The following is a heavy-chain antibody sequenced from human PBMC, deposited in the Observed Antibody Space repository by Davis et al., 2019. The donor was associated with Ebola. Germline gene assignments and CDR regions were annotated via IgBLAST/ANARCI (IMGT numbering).Heavy chain of an antibody. CDR2: IIPIFGTA. CDR1: GGTFSSYA. J-gene: IGHJ4*02. V-gene: IGHV1-69*13. CDR3: ARAYCGGDCPSPFDY. D-gene: IGHD2-21*01. Sequence: SVKVSCKASGGTFSSYAISWVRQAPGQGLEWMGGIIPIFGTANYAQKFQGRVTITADESTSTAYMELSSLRSEDTAVYYCARAYCGGDCPSPFDYWGQGTLVTVSS.